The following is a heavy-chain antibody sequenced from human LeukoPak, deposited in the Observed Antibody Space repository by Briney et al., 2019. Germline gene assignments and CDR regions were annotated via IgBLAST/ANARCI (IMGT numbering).Heavy chain of an antibody. Sequence: GGSLRLSCAASGFTFTAYLIHWVRQAPGKGLEWVAVISYDGSNKYYADSVKGRFTISRDNSKNTLYLQMNSLRAEDTAVYYCARDGGSAAYDFDYWGQGTLVTVSS. CDR3: ARDGGSAAYDFDY. CDR2: ISYDGSNK. D-gene: IGHD2-2*01. V-gene: IGHV3-30-3*01. CDR1: GFTFTAYL. J-gene: IGHJ4*02.